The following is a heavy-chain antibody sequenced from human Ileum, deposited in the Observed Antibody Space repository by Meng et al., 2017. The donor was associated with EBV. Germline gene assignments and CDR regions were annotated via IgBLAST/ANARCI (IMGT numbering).Heavy chain of an antibody. CDR1: VASVTSSGYY. CDR3: ARDLRVGGAFDY. J-gene: IGHJ4*02. Sequence: QVQLQQPGPGLVRPSETLPLTCTVSVASVTSSGYYWSWLRQSPGKGLEWLGYVNYNGDSTYNPSLKSRVTIFIDTSKKQFYLNLTSATAADTAIYYCARDLRVGGAFDYWGQGTLVTVSS. V-gene: IGHV4-61*08. D-gene: IGHD1-26*01. CDR2: VNYNGDS.